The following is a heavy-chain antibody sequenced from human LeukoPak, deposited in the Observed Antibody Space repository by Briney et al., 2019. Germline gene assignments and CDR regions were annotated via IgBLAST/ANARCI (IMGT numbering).Heavy chain of an antibody. V-gene: IGHV3-30*04. J-gene: IGHJ4*02. CDR1: GFTFSSYA. Sequence: PGRSLRLSCAASGFTFSSYAMHWVRQAPGKGLEWVAVISYDGSNKYYADSVKGRFTISRDNSKNTLYLQMNSLGAEDTAVYYCARDRGGGGDYVFHWGQGTLVTVSS. CDR3: ARDRGGGGDYVFH. CDR2: ISYDGSNK. D-gene: IGHD4-17*01.